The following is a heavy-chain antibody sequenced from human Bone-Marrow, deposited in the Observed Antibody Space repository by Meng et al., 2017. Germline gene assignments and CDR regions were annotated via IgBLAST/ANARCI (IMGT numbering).Heavy chain of an antibody. CDR1: GFTFSDYY. Sequence: VYRVNAGGSWFKPGGLLRLSCAASGFTFSDYYMTWIRQAPGKGLEWVSYITNSGSTIYYADSVKGRFTISRDNAKNSLYLQMNSLRDEDTAVYYWARAHYGSTWGRIDYWGQGTLVTVSS. D-gene: IGHD6-13*01. CDR2: ITNSGSTI. CDR3: ARAHYGSTWGRIDY. J-gene: IGHJ4*02. V-gene: IGHV3-11*01.